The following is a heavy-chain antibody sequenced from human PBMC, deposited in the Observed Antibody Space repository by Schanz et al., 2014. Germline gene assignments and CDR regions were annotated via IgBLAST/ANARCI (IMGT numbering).Heavy chain of an antibody. J-gene: IGHJ4*02. CDR3: ARDRDQWDGNFCDF. Sequence: QVQLVQSGAEVKKPGASVKVSCKASGYTFTSSGFSWVRQAPGQGLEWMGWINGYNAHTNYAQKFQGRVAMTTDTSTSTVYMELRSLRSEDTAVYYCARDRDQWDGNFCDFWGQGTLVTVSS. V-gene: IGHV1-18*01. CDR2: INGYNAHT. CDR1: GYTFTSSG. D-gene: IGHD1-26*01.